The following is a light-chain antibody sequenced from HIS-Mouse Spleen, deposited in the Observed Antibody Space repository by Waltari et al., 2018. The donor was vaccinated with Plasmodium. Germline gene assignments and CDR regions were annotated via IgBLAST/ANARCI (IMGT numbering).Light chain of an antibody. CDR2: EDS. CDR3: YSTDSSGNHRV. V-gene: IGLV3-10*01. J-gene: IGLJ3*02. CDR1: ALPKNY. Sequence: SYKLTQPPSVSVSPGQTARITCSGDALPKNYAYWYQQKSGQAPVLVIYEDSKRPSGIPERFSGSSSGTMATLTISGAQVEDEADYYCYSTDSSGNHRVFGGGTKLTVL.